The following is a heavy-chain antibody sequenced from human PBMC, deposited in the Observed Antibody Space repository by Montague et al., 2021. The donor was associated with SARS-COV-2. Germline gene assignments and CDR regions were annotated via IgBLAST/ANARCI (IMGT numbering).Heavy chain of an antibody. CDR2: IYYSGST. D-gene: IGHD3-10*01. J-gene: IGHJ4*02. Sequence: SETLSLTCTVSGGSISSSSYYWGWIRQPPGKGLEWTGSIYYSGSTYYNPSLKSRVTISVDTSKNQFSLKLSSVTAADTAVYYCARREDYYGSGSYPNWGQGTLVTVSS. V-gene: IGHV4-39*01. CDR3: ARREDYYGSGSYPN. CDR1: GGSISSSSYY.